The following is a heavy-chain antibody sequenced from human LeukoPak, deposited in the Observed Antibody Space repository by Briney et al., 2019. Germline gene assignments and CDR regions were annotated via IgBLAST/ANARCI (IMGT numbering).Heavy chain of an antibody. J-gene: IGHJ3*02. CDR2: IWYDGSNK. CDR1: GFTLSDYG. Sequence: GGSLRLSCAASGFTLSDYGMHWVRQAPGKGLEWVAIIWYDGSNKYYADSVKGRFTISRDNSKNTLYLQMNSLRAEDTAVYYCAKGYCSSSSCYSYAFDIWGQGTVVTVSS. CDR3: AKGYCSSSSCYSYAFDI. D-gene: IGHD2-2*01. V-gene: IGHV3-33*06.